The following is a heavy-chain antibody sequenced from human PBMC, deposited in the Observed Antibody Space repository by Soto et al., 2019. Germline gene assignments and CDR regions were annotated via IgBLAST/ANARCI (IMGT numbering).Heavy chain of an antibody. CDR2: IRRKAYGGTT. D-gene: IGHD4-17*01. CDR3: TRARGDYYYYYMDV. J-gene: IGHJ6*03. Sequence: EVQLVESGGGLVQPGRSLRLSCTASGFTFGDYAMSWFGQAPGKGLEWVGFIRRKAYGGTTEYAASVKGRFTISRDDSKSIAYLQMKSLKTEDTAVYYCTRARGDYYYYYMDVWGKGTTVTVSS. CDR1: GFTFGDYA. V-gene: IGHV3-49*03.